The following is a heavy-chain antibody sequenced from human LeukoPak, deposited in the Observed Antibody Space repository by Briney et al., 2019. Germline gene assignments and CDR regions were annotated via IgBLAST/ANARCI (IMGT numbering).Heavy chain of an antibody. V-gene: IGHV5-51*01. CDR1: GYSFTSYW. J-gene: IGHJ4*02. D-gene: IGHD6-19*01. Sequence: GESLKISCKGSGYSFTSYWIGWVRQMPGKGLEWMGIIYPGDSDIRYSPSFQGQVTISADKSISTAYLQWSSLKASDTAMYYCARRKSSGEWLVPYFDYWGQGTLVTVSS. CDR2: IYPGDSDI. CDR3: ARRKSSGEWLVPYFDY.